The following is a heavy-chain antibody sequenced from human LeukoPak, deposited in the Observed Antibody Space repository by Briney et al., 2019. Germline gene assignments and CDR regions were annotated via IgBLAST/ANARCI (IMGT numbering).Heavy chain of an antibody. V-gene: IGHV3-23*01. CDR1: GFTFSSYA. D-gene: IGHD6-19*01. Sequence: PGGSLRLSCAASGFTFSSYAMSWVRQAPGKGLEWVSAISGSGGSTYYADSVKGRFTISRDNSKNTLFLQMNSLRAEDTAVYCAKGVGSGWYGRDWFDPWGQGTLVTVSS. J-gene: IGHJ5*02. CDR3: AKGVGSGWYGRDWFDP. CDR2: ISGSGGST.